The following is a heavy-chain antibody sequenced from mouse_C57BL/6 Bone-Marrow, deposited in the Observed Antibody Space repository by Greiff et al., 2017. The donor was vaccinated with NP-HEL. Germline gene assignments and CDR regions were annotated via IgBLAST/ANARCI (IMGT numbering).Heavy chain of an antibody. J-gene: IGHJ1*03. CDR2: IWSGGST. CDR1: GFSLTSYG. V-gene: IGHV2-2*01. CDR3: ARRGSYYGNDWYFDV. D-gene: IGHD2-10*01. Sequence: VQLQQSGPGLVQPSQSLSITCTVSGFSLTSYGVHWVRQSPGKGLEWLGVIWSGGSTDYNAAFLSRLSISKDNSKSEVFFKMNSRQADDTAIYYCARRGSYYGNDWYFDVWGTGTTVTVSS.